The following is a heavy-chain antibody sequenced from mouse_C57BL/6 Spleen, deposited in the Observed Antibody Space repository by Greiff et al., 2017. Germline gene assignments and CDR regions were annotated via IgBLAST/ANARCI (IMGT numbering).Heavy chain of an antibody. CDR3: TRLGGYHYFDY. V-gene: IGHV1-15*01. Sequence: QVQLQQSGAELVRPGASVTLSCKASGYTFTDYEMHWVKQTPVHGLEWIGAIDPETGGTAYNQKFKGKAILTADKSSSTAYMELRSLTSEDSAVYYCTRLGGYHYFDYWGQGTTLTVSS. J-gene: IGHJ2*01. D-gene: IGHD2-14*01. CDR1: GYTFTDYE. CDR2: IDPETGGT.